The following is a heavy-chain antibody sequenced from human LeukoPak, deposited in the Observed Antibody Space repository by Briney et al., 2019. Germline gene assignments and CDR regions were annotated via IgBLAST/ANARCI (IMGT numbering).Heavy chain of an antibody. CDR1: GFTFSSYA. V-gene: IGHV3-30-3*01. CDR2: ISYDGSNK. Sequence: PGGSLRLSCAASGFTFSSYAMHWVRQAPGKGLEWVAVISYDGSNKYYADSVKGRFTISRDNSKNTLYLQMNSLRAEDTAVYYCARDHGGADAFDIWGQGTMVTVSS. J-gene: IGHJ3*02. CDR3: ARDHGGADAFDI.